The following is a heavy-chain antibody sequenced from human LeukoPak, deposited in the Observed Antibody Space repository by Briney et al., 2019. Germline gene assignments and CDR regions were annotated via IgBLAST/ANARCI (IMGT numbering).Heavy chain of an antibody. CDR3: AHSRRITMIVVAVDAFDI. Sequence: SVKVSCKASGYTFTGYYMHWVRQAPGQGLEWMGGIIPIFGTANYAQKFQGRVTITTDESTSTAYMELSSLRSEDTAVYYCAHSRRITMIVVAVDAFDIWGQGTMVTVSS. D-gene: IGHD3-22*01. CDR2: IIPIFGTA. J-gene: IGHJ3*02. V-gene: IGHV1-69*05. CDR1: GYTFTGYY.